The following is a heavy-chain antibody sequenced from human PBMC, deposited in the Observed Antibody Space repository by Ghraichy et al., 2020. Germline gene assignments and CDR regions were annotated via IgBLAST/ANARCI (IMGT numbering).Heavy chain of an antibody. CDR1: GFTFSSYS. J-gene: IGHJ3*02. CDR3: ARAHIVVVTASDAFDI. Sequence: GGSLRLSCAASGFTFSSYSMNWVRQAPGKGLEWVSSISSSSSYIYYADSVKDRFTISRDNAKNSLYLQMNSLRAEDTAVYYCARAHIVVVTASDAFDIWGQGTMVTVSS. CDR2: ISSSSSYI. D-gene: IGHD2-21*02. V-gene: IGHV3-21*01.